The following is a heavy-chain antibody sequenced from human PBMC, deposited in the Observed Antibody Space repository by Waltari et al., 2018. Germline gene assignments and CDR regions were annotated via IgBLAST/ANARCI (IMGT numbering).Heavy chain of an antibody. CDR3: AKGHISNDFWSGSLDF. CDR1: GLTVDDYS. Sequence: EVQVVESGGGLVQPGRSLRLSCAASGLTVDDYSLPWVRQAPGKGLEWVSGISWNSGSIGYAASVTGRCTISGDNAKNSLYLQMNSLRAEDMALYYCAKGHISNDFWSGSLDFLGQGTLVTVSS. J-gene: IGHJ4*02. V-gene: IGHV3-9*03. D-gene: IGHD3-3*01. CDR2: ISWNSGSI.